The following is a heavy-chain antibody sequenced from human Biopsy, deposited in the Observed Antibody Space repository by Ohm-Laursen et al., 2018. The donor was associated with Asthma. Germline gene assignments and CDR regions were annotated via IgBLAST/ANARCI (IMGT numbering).Heavy chain of an antibody. J-gene: IGHJ4*02. D-gene: IGHD7-27*01. V-gene: IGHV4-39*01. Sequence: GTLSLTCSVSGGSMSSSSYYWGWIRQPPGKGLEWMGSISYTGSAYHNPSLKSRVTISLDTSKNPFSLKLSSVTAADTAVYYCARHWDWGSFFDYWGQGTPVTVSS. CDR1: GGSMSSSSYY. CDR3: ARHWDWGSFFDY. CDR2: ISYTGSA.